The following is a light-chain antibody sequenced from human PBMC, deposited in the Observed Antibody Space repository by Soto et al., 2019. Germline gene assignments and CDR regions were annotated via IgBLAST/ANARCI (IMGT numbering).Light chain of an antibody. J-gene: IGKJ1*01. V-gene: IGKV3-15*01. CDR1: QSVSSN. Sequence: IVMTHSPVSLSVSPWERVTLSCRASQSVSSNLAWYQQKPGQAPSLLIYGAFTRATGIPARFSGTGSGTEFTLTISSLQSEDFALYYCQQYNDWPLKFGQGTKVDIK. CDR2: GAF. CDR3: QQYNDWPLK.